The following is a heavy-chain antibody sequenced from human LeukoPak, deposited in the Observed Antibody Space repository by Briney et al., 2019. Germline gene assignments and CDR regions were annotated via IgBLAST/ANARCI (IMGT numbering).Heavy chain of an antibody. Sequence: PSETLSLTCTVSGGSISSYYWSWIRQPPGKGLEWIGYIYYSGSTNYNPSLKSRVTISVDTSKNQFSLKLSSVTAADTAVYYCAGYGYYFDYWGQGTLDTVSS. J-gene: IGHJ4*02. V-gene: IGHV4-59*01. D-gene: IGHD5-12*01. CDR3: AGYGYYFDY. CDR2: IYYSGST. CDR1: GGSISSYY.